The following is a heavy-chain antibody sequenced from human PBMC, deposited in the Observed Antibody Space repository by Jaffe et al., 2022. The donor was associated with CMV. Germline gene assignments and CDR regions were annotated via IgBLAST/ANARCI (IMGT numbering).Heavy chain of an antibody. D-gene: IGHD3-10*01. V-gene: IGHV1-18*01. CDR2: ISPHNGNT. CDR1: SYIFSNHG. Sequence: QVQLVQSGAEVKMPGASVKVSCKASSYIFSNHGISWVRQAPGQGLEWVGWISPHNGNTNYAQKLQGRVTVTTDTSTTTAYMELRSLTSDDTALYYCARDGAWTLDSGHMDVWGQGTTVTVSS. J-gene: IGHJ6*02. CDR3: ARDGAWTLDSGHMDV.